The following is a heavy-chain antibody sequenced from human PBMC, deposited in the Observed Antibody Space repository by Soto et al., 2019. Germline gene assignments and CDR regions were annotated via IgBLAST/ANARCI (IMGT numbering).Heavy chain of an antibody. V-gene: IGHV4-31*02. D-gene: IGHD1-7*01. J-gene: IGHJ4*02. CDR3: ARWELPDFDS. Sequence: LCLTRSISGAAVSPVRYVWGWIRQHPGKGLEWIGYISHTGNAFYNPSLEGRVSISIDTSTDKFSLRLNSLTAVDTAVYYCARWELPDFDSWGPGILVT. CDR2: ISHTGNA. CDR1: GAAVSPVRYV.